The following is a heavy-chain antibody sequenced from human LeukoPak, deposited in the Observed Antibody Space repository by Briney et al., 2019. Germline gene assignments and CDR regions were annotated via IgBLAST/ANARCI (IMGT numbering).Heavy chain of an antibody. J-gene: IGHJ2*01. V-gene: IGHV3-53*01. CDR3: AKDRTVGASYWYFDL. Sequence: PGGSLRLSCAASGFTVSNNRLSWVRQAPGMGLEWVSTIYSDGNTYYPDSVKGRFTISRDGSKNTLYLQLNSLRTEDTAIYYCAKDRTVGASYWYFDLWGRGTLVTVSS. CDR1: GFTVSNNR. D-gene: IGHD1-26*01. CDR2: IYSDGNT.